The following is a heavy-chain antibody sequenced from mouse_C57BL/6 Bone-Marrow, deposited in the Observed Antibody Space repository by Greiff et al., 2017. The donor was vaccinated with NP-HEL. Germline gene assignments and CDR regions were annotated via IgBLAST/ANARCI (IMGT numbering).Heavy chain of an antibody. J-gene: IGHJ2*01. CDR1: GYTFTDYT. CDR2: IYPGSGST. CDR3: ATHEDGNYSDY. D-gene: IGHD1-1*02. Sequence: VQLQQSGAELVKPGASVKLSCKASGYTFTDYTIPWVKQRPGQGLEWIGGIYPGSGSTNYNEKFKDKATLTADTSSSTAYMELSRLTSEDSAVYYCATHEDGNYSDYWGQGTTLTVSS. V-gene: IGHV1-62-2*01.